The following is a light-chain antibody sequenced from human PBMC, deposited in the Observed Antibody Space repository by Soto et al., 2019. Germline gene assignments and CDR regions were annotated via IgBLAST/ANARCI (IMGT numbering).Light chain of an antibody. J-gene: IGLJ1*01. Sequence: QSVLTQPASVSGSPGQSITISCTGTGSDVGGYNYVSWYQQHPGKAPKLMIYEVSNRPSGVSNRFSGSKSGNTASLTISGLQAEDEADYYCSSYTSSSNYVFGTGTKVTVL. CDR3: SSYTSSSNYV. V-gene: IGLV2-14*01. CDR1: GSDVGGYNY. CDR2: EVS.